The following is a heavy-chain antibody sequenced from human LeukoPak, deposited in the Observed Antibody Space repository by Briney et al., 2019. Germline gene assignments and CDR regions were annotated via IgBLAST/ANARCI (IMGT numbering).Heavy chain of an antibody. CDR3: AKVPPVDTAMALDGMDV. V-gene: IGHV3-30*04. J-gene: IGHJ6*04. CDR2: ISYDGSNK. Sequence: GGSLRLSCTASGFTFHDYAMSWVRQAPGKGLEWVAVISYDGSNKYYADSVKGRFTISGDNSKNTLYLQMNSLRAEDTAVYYCAKVPPVDTAMALDGMDVWGKGTTVTASS. D-gene: IGHD5-18*01. CDR1: GFTFHDYA.